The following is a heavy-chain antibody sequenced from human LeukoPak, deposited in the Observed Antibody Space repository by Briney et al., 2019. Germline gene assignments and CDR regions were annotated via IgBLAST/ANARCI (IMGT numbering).Heavy chain of an antibody. J-gene: IGHJ4*02. V-gene: IGHV3-30*18. CDR2: ISYDGSNK. CDR3: AKAFSSGPFYYYDSSGYYSLFDY. Sequence: GGSLRLSCAASGFTFSSYGMHWVRQAPGKGLEWVAVISYDGSNKYYADSVKGRFTISRDNSKNTLYLQMNSLRAEDTAVYYCAKAFSSGPFYYYDSSGYYSLFDYWGQGTLVTVSS. CDR1: GFTFSSYG. D-gene: IGHD3-22*01.